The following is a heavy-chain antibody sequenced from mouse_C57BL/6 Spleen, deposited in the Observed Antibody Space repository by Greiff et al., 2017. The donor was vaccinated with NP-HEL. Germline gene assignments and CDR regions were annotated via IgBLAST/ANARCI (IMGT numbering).Heavy chain of an antibody. CDR3: ARDHYGNSDYFDY. V-gene: IGHV3-6*01. J-gene: IGHJ2*01. Sequence: VQLQQSGPGLVKPSQSLSLTCSVTGYSITSGYYWNWIRQFPGNKLEWMGYISYDGSNNYNPSLKNRISITRDTSKNQFFLKLNSVTTEDTATYYCARDHYGNSDYFDYWGQGTTLTVSS. CDR2: ISYDGSN. CDR1: GYSITSGYY. D-gene: IGHD2-1*01.